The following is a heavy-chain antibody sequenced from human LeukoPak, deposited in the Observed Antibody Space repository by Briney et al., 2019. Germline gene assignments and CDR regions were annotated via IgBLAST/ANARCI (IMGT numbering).Heavy chain of an antibody. D-gene: IGHD6-19*01. CDR2: ISSSGDTR. Sequence: GGSLRLSCAASGFIFSSYEMNWVRQAPGKGLEWVSYISSSGDTRYHADSVRGRFTISRDNAKNSLYLQMSSLRAEDTAVYYCARFCYSSGSDYWGQGTLVTVSS. J-gene: IGHJ4*02. CDR1: GFIFSSYE. V-gene: IGHV3-48*03. CDR3: ARFCYSSGSDY.